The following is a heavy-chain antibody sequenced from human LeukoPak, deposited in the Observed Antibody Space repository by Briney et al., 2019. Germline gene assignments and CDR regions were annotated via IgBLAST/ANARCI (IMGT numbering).Heavy chain of an antibody. V-gene: IGHV3-73*01. Sequence: GGSLRLSCAASGFTFSGSAMHWVRQASGKGLEWVGRIRSKANSYATAYAASVKGRFTISRDDSKNTAYLQMNSLKTEDTAVYYCTRRPSSSSSEFDYWGQGTLVTVSS. J-gene: IGHJ4*02. CDR2: IRSKANSYAT. CDR1: GFTFSGSA. CDR3: TRRPSSSSSEFDY. D-gene: IGHD6-6*01.